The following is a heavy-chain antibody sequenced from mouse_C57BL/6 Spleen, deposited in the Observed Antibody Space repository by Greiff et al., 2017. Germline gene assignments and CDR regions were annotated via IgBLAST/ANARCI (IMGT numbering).Heavy chain of an antibody. V-gene: IGHV1-80*01. Sequence: QVQLQQSGAELVKPGASVKISCKASGYAFSSYWMNWVKQRPGKGLEWIGQIYPGDGDTNYNGKFKGKATLTADKSSSTAYMQLSSLTSEDSAVXFCARKGGGIGYFDYWGQGTTLTVSS. CDR2: IYPGDGDT. CDR1: GYAFSSYW. CDR3: ARKGGGIGYFDY. J-gene: IGHJ2*01. D-gene: IGHD1-1*01.